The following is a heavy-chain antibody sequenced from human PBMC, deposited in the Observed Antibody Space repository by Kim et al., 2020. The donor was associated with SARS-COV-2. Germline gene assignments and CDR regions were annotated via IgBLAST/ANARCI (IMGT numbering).Heavy chain of an antibody. CDR1: GYTFTSYD. Sequence: ASVKVSCKASGYTFTSYDINWVRQATGQGLEWMGWMNPNSGNTGYAQKFQGRVTMTRNTSISTAYMELSSLRSEDTAVYYCARRYYYGSGSYYNGLDYWGQGTLVTVSS. D-gene: IGHD3-10*01. J-gene: IGHJ4*02. V-gene: IGHV1-8*01. CDR3: ARRYYYGSGSYYNGLDY. CDR2: MNPNSGNT.